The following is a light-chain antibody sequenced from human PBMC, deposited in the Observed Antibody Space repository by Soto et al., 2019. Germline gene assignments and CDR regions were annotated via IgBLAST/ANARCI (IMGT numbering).Light chain of an antibody. CDR1: QSVSSSY. J-gene: IGKJ1*01. V-gene: IGKV3-20*01. CDR3: QQYGSSPRA. Sequence: EIVLTQSPGTLSLSPGERATLSCRASQSVSSSYLAWYQQKPGQAPRLLIYGASSRATGIPDRFSGSGSGTDFTLTISRLEPEDFAVYYCQQYGSSPRAFGQGTKVDNK. CDR2: GAS.